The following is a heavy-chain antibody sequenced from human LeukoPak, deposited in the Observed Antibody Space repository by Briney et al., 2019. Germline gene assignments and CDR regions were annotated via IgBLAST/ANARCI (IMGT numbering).Heavy chain of an antibody. CDR3: ARTYSSSWYPGVDAFDI. J-gene: IGHJ3*02. Sequence: ASVKVSCKASGYTFTSYDINWVRQATGQGLEWMGWMNPNSGNTGYAQQFQGRVTMTRNTSISTAYMELSSLRSEDTAVYYCARTYSSSWYPGVDAFDIWGQGTMVTVSS. CDR2: MNPNSGNT. CDR1: GYTFTSYD. V-gene: IGHV1-8*01. D-gene: IGHD6-13*01.